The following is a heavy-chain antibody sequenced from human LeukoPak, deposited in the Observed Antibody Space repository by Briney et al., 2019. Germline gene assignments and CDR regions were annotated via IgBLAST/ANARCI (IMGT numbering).Heavy chain of an antibody. D-gene: IGHD5-18*01. J-gene: IGHJ5*02. CDR2: FDPEDGET. CDR3: ATLRGYSNRNWFDP. Sequence: ASVKVSCKVSGYTLTELSMHWVRQAPGKGLEWMGGFDPEDGETIYAQKFQGRVTMTEDTSTDTAYMELSSLRSEDTAVYYCATLRGYSNRNWFDPWGQGTLVTVSS. CDR1: GYTLTELS. V-gene: IGHV1-24*01.